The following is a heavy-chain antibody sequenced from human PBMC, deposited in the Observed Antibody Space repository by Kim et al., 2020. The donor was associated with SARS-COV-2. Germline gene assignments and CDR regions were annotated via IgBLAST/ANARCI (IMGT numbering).Heavy chain of an antibody. CDR1: GFTFSNYG. J-gene: IGHJ5*02. CDR3: AKHWGA. D-gene: IGHD3-16*01. V-gene: IGHV3-23*01. Sequence: GGSLRLSCAASGFTFSNYGMSWVRQAPGKGLEWVSAITGSGSGTYYADFVKGRFTISRDNSKNTLYLRMNSLRADDTALYYCAKHWGAWGQGTLVTVSS. CDR2: ITGSGSGT.